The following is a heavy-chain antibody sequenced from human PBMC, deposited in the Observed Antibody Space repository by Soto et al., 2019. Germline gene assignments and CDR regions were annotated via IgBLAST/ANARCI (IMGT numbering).Heavy chain of an antibody. D-gene: IGHD1-26*01. CDR2: IRTRADNYPT. CDR3: TRWELWATHAFDI. J-gene: IGHJ3*02. V-gene: IGHV3-73*01. CDR1: GFTFSGSA. Sequence: EVQLVESGGGLVQPGESLKLSCAASGFTFSGSAIHWVRQASGKGLEWVGRIRTRADNYPTSYAASMKGRFTISRDDSKNMAYMQMNSLKAEDTAVYYCTRWELWATHAFDIWGQGTMVTVSS.